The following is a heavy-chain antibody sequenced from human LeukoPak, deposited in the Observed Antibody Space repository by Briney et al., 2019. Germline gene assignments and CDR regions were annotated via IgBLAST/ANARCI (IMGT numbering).Heavy chain of an antibody. CDR1: GYTFTSYD. D-gene: IGHD2-2*01. J-gene: IGHJ4*02. V-gene: IGHV1-8*01. CDR3: ATGYCSSTSCYAGSRRDY. CDR2: MNPNSGKT. Sequence: ASVKVSCKASGYTFTSYDINWVRQATGQGLEWMGWMNPNSGKTGYAQKFQGRVTMTRNTSISTAYMELSSLRSEDTAVYYCATGYCSSTSCYAGSRRDYWGQGTLVTVSS.